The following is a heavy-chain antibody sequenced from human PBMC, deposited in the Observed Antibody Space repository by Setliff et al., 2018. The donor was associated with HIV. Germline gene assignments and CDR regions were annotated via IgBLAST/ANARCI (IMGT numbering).Heavy chain of an antibody. D-gene: IGHD3-10*01. CDR2: IIPIFGTA. Sequence: SVKVSCKASGGTFSSYTINWVRQAPGQGLEWMGGIIPIFGTANYAQKFQGRVTITTDESTSTAYMELSSLSSEDTALYYCARTREMVRGVITPAFDYWGLGTLVTVSS. J-gene: IGHJ4*02. V-gene: IGHV1-69*05. CDR1: GGTFSSYT. CDR3: ARTREMVRGVITPAFDY.